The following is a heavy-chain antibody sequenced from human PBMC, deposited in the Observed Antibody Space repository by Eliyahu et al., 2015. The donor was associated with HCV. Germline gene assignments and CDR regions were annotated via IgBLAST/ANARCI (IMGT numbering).Heavy chain of an antibody. CDR3: TTDSRYGDYVHYYYYYMDV. V-gene: IGHV3-15*01. Sequence: EVQLVESGGGLVKPGGSLRLSCAASGFTFSNAXMSWXRQAPGKGLEWVGRIKSKTDGGTTDYAAPVKGRFTISRDDSENTLYLQMNSLKTEDTAVYYCTTDSRYGDYVHYYYYYMDVWGKGTTVTVSS. J-gene: IGHJ6*03. D-gene: IGHD4-17*01. CDR1: GFTFSNAX. CDR2: IKSKTDGGTT.